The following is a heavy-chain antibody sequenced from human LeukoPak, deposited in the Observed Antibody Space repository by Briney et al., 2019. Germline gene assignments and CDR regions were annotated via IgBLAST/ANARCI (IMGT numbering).Heavy chain of an antibody. CDR2: IWYDGSNK. Sequence: PGRSLRLSCAASGFTFSSYGMHWVRQAPGKGLEWVAVIWYDGSNKYYADSVKDRFTISRDNSKNTLYLQMNSLRAEDTAVYHCARTLTRIHDYGDYVPGDYWGQGTLVTVSS. D-gene: IGHD4-17*01. CDR3: ARTLTRIHDYGDYVPGDY. J-gene: IGHJ4*02. CDR1: GFTFSSYG. V-gene: IGHV3-33*01.